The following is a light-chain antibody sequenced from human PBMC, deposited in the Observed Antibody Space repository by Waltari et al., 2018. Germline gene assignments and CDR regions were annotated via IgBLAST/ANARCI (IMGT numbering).Light chain of an antibody. CDR3: QKYGTLPGT. Sequence: EIVLTQSPGTLSLSPGERATLSCRASQSVSRTLAWYQQKPGQAPRLLIYDASSRATGIPDRVSGSGSGKDFSLTISRLEPEDFAVYYCQKYGTLPGTCGQGTKVEIK. CDR2: DAS. CDR1: QSVSRT. V-gene: IGKV3-20*01. J-gene: IGKJ1*01.